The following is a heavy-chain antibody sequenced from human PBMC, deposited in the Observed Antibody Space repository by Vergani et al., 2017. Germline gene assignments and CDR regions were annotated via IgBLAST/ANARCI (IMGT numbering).Heavy chain of an antibody. CDR3: TTDPRYCGDGSCYWLRDHHYYGMDV. V-gene: IGHV3-15*01. CDR1: GFTFTSAW. CDR2: IRNDGTT. Sequence: EVYVVDSGGGLVKPGESLRLSCSASGFTFTSAWMSWVRQAPGKGLEWVGRIRNDGTTEYPAPVKGRFVISRDDSENSVFLQLNRLKTDDTAVYYCTTDPRYCGDGSCYWLRDHHYYGMDVWGQGTTVTVSS. D-gene: IGHD2-21*01. J-gene: IGHJ6*02.